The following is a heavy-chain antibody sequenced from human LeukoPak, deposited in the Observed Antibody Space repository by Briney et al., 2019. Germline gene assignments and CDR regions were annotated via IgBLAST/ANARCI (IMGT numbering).Heavy chain of an antibody. V-gene: IGHV1-8*01. CDR1: GYTFTSYD. CDR3: AREFRREYSSGWYVFP. Sequence: ASVKVSCKASGYTFTSYDINWVRQATGQGLEWMGWMNPNSGNTGYAQKFQGRVTMTRNTSTSTAYMELSSLRSEDTAVYYCAREFRREYSSGWYVFPWGQGTLVTVSS. D-gene: IGHD6-19*01. J-gene: IGHJ5*02. CDR2: MNPNSGNT.